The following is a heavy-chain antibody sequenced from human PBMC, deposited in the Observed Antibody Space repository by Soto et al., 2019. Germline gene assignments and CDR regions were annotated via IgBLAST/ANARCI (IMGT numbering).Heavy chain of an antibody. J-gene: IGHJ4*02. Sequence: QVQLVQSGAEVKKPGSSVKVSCKASGGTFSSYAISWVRQAPGQGLEWMGGIIPIFGTANYAQKFQGRVTITAXXSXSRXYMELSSLRSEDTAVYYCATEPSIAVAGTIRVFDYWGQGTLVTVSS. V-gene: IGHV1-69*12. CDR2: IIPIFGTA. CDR1: GGTFSSYA. CDR3: ATEPSIAVAGTIRVFDY. D-gene: IGHD6-19*01.